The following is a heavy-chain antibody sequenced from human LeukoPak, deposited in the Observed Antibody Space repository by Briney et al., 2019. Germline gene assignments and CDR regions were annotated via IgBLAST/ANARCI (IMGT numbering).Heavy chain of an antibody. Sequence: PGRSLRLSCAASRFTFSSYAMNWVRQAPGKGLEWVAVISYDERNKYYADFAKGRFTISRDNSKNTLYLQMNSLRAEDTAVYYCARGATTPGYWGQGTLVTVSS. CDR2: ISYDERNK. V-gene: IGHV3-30*04. CDR1: RFTFSSYA. J-gene: IGHJ4*02. D-gene: IGHD1-1*01. CDR3: ARGATTPGY.